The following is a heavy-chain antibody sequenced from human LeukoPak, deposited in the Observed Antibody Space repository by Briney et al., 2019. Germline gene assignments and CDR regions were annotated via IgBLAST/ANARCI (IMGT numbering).Heavy chain of an antibody. CDR3: ASDYDFWSGQMGY. CDR2: IYYSGST. Sequence: SETLSLTCTVSGGSVSSGSYYWSWIRQPPGKGLEWIGYIYYSGSTNYNPSLKSRVTISEDTSKNQFSLKLSSVTAADTAVYYCASDYDFWSGQMGYWGQGTLVTVSS. CDR1: GGSVSSGSYY. J-gene: IGHJ4*02. V-gene: IGHV4-61*01. D-gene: IGHD3-3*01.